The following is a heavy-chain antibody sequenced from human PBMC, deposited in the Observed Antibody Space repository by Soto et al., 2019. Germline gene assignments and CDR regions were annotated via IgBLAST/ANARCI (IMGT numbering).Heavy chain of an antibody. CDR3: ARTPGITGTTLVNFDY. CDR1: GYTFTSYD. J-gene: IGHJ4*02. Sequence: ASVKVSCKASGYTFTSYDINWVRQAAGQGLEWMGWMNPNSGNTGYAQKFQGRVTITRNTSISTAYMELSSLRSEDTAVYYCARTPGITGTTLVNFDYWGQGTLVTVSS. D-gene: IGHD1-7*01. V-gene: IGHV1-8*01. CDR2: MNPNSGNT.